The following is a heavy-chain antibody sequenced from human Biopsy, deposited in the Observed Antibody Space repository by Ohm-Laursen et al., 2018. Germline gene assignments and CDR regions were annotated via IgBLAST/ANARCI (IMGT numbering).Heavy chain of an antibody. J-gene: IGHJ2*01. CDR1: GDSISSYY. Sequence: SETLSLTWPVSGDSISSYYWSWIRQPPGKGLQWIGYVYYTGSTDYNPSLQSRVTISVDTSKNHFSLRLRSVTSADTAIYYCARDRGYYSDRTVPGYLDLWGRGTLVTVSS. V-gene: IGHV4-59*01. D-gene: IGHD3-22*01. CDR2: VYYTGST. CDR3: ARDRGYYSDRTVPGYLDL.